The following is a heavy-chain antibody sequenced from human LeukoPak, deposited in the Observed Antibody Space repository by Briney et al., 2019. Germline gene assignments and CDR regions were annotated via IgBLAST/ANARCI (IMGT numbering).Heavy chain of an antibody. CDR2: IRYDGSNK. J-gene: IGHJ4*02. CDR3: AKGGTSYSGGDY. V-gene: IGHV3-30*02. D-gene: IGHD2-2*01. Sequence: GGSLRLSCAASGFTFSTYGMHWVRQAPGKGLEWVAFIRYDGSNKYCADSVKGRFTISRDNSKNTLYLQMNSLRAEDTAVYYCAKGGTSYSGGDYWGQGTLVTVSS. CDR1: GFTFSTYG.